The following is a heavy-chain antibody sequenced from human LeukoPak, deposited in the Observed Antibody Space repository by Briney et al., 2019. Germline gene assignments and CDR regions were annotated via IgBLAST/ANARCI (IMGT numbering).Heavy chain of an antibody. D-gene: IGHD6-19*01. Sequence: ASVKVSCKASGYTFTSYAMNWVRQAPGQGLEWMGWINTNTGNPTYAQGFTGRFVFSLDTSVSTAYLQISSLKAEDTAVYYCARVPYGSGWPDWYFDLWGRGTLVTVSS. V-gene: IGHV7-4-1*02. CDR3: ARVPYGSGWPDWYFDL. J-gene: IGHJ2*01. CDR1: GYTFTSYA. CDR2: INTNTGNP.